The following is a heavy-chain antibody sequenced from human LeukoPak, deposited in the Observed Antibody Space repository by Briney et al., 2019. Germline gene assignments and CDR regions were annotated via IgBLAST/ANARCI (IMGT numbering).Heavy chain of an antibody. CDR2: ISGSGGTT. CDR1: GFTFSSYG. D-gene: IGHD1-26*01. J-gene: IGHJ4*02. Sequence: GGSLRLSCAASGFTFSSYGMSWVRQAPAKGLEWVSAISGSGGTTYYADSVKGRFTISRDNSMNTLYLQMNSLRAEDTAVYSCAKDRLGALLYFDSWGQGTLVTVSS. V-gene: IGHV3-23*01. CDR3: AKDRLGALLYFDS.